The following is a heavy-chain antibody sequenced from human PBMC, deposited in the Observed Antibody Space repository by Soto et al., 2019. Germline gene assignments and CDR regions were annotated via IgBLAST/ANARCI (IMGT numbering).Heavy chain of an antibody. V-gene: IGHV3-23*01. CDR3: AKDVYGGNIPRAFDM. D-gene: IGHD4-17*01. CDR1: GFTFSTYT. CDR2: ILGGAGST. J-gene: IGHJ3*02. Sequence: GGSLRLSCAASGFTFSTYTMNWVRQAPGKGLEWVSGILGGAGSTTYADSVQGRFTISRDNSKNTVYLEMNSLRADDTAVYFCAKDVYGGNIPRAFDMWGQGTMVTVSS.